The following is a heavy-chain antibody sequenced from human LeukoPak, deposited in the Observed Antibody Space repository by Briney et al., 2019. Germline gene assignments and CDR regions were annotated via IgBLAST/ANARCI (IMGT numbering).Heavy chain of an antibody. CDR2: INHSGST. CDR3: ARSQVYSSSWYDAFDI. CDR1: GGSFSGYY. D-gene: IGHD6-13*01. J-gene: IGHJ3*02. Sequence: SGTLSLTCAVYGGSFSGYYWSWIRQPPGKGLEWIGEINHSGSTNYNPSLKSRVTISVDTSKNQFSLKLSSVTAADTAVYYCARSQVYSSSWYDAFDIWGQGTMVTVSS. V-gene: IGHV4-34*01.